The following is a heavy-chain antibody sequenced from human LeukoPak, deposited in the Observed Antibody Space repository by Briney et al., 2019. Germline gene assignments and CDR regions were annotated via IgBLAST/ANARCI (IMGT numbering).Heavy chain of an antibody. V-gene: IGHV1-2*06. D-gene: IGHD3-10*01. Sequence: ASVKVSCKASGYTFTGYYMHWVRQAPGQGLEWMGRINPNSGGTNYAQKFQGRVTMTRDTSISTAYMELSRLRSDDAAVYYCARAGMVRGVIRIADLGYWGQGTLVTVSS. J-gene: IGHJ4*02. CDR3: ARAGMVRGVIRIADLGY. CDR2: INPNSGGT. CDR1: GYTFTGYY.